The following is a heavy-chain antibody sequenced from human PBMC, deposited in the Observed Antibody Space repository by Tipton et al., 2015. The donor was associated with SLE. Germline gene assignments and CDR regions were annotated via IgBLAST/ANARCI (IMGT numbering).Heavy chain of an antibody. Sequence: QVQLVQSGAEVKKPGASVKVSCKASGYTFTSYGISWERQAPGQGLEWMGWISAYNGNTNYAQKLQGRVTMTTDTSTSTAYMELRSLRSCDTAVYYCVGDSWGSGDGAFDIGGQGTLVTVPS. D-gene: IGHD7-27*01. V-gene: IGHV1-18*01. CDR1: GYTFTSYG. CDR2: ISAYNGNT. J-gene: IGHJ3*02. CDR3: VGDSWGSGDGAFDI.